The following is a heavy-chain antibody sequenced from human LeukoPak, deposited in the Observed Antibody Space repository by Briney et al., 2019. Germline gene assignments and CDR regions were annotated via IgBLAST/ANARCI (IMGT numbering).Heavy chain of an antibody. CDR3: ARVRGGVAEGPYYYGMDV. D-gene: IGHD2-8*02. Sequence: SGTLSLTCAVSGGSISSSNWWSWVRQPPGKGLEWIGEIYHSGSTNYNPSLKSRVTISVDKSKNQFSLKLSSVTAADTAVYYCARVRGGVAEGPYYYGMDVWGKGTTVTVSS. CDR1: GGSISSSNW. CDR2: IYHSGST. V-gene: IGHV4-4*02. J-gene: IGHJ6*04.